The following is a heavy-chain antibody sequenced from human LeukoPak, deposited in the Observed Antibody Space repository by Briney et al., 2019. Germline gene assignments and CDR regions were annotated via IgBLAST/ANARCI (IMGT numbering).Heavy chain of an antibody. J-gene: IGHJ3*02. CDR1: GFTFSDYY. D-gene: IGHD4-17*01. CDR3: ARDSSMDYGDAFDI. Sequence: GGSLRLSCAASGFTFSDYYMSWIRQAPGKGLEWVSYISSSGSTIYYADSVKGRFTISRDNAKNSLYLQMNSLRAEDTAVYYCARDSSMDYGDAFDIWGQGTMVTVSS. V-gene: IGHV3-11*01. CDR2: ISSSGSTI.